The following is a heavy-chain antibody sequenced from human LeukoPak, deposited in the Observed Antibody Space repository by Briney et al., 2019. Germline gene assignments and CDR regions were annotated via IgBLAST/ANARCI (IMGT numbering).Heavy chain of an antibody. CDR1: GFTFSSYA. V-gene: IGHV3-30-3*01. Sequence: AGRSLRLSCAASGFTFSSYAMHWVRQAPGKGLEWVAVISYDGSNKYYADSVKGRFTISRDNSKNTLYLQMNSLRAEDTAVYYCARKGYDSSGLSVPVDYWGQGTLVTVSS. J-gene: IGHJ4*02. CDR3: ARKGYDSSGLSVPVDY. D-gene: IGHD3-22*01. CDR2: ISYDGSNK.